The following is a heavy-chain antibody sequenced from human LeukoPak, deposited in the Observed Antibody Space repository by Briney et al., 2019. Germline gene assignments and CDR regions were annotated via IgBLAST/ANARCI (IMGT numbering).Heavy chain of an antibody. V-gene: IGHV3-53*01. D-gene: IGHD3-10*01. Sequence: PGGSLRLSCEASGFTFSSNWMHWVRQVPGKGLEWVSVIYSGGSTYYADSVKGRFTISRDNSKNTLYLQMNSLRAEDTAVYYCARESYYGSGSDIWGQGTMVTVSS. J-gene: IGHJ3*02. CDR3: ARESYYGSGSDI. CDR2: IYSGGST. CDR1: GFTFSSNW.